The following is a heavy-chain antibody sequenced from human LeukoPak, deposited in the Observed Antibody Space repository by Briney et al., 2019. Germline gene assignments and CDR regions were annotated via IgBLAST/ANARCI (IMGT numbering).Heavy chain of an antibody. CDR2: IIPIFGTA. Sequence: GASVKVSCKASGGTFSSYAISWVRQAPGQGLEWMGGIIPIFGTANYAQKFQGRVTITADESTSTAYMELSSLRSEDTAVYYCARAGLTMIVVVPTSDAFDIWGQGTMVTVSS. CDR1: GGTFSSYA. J-gene: IGHJ3*02. CDR3: ARAGLTMIVVVPTSDAFDI. D-gene: IGHD3-22*01. V-gene: IGHV1-69*13.